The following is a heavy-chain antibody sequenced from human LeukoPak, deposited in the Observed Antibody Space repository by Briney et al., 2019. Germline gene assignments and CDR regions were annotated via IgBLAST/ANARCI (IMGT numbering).Heavy chain of an antibody. CDR2: ISGSGGST. Sequence: SCKASGGTFSSYAMSWVRQAPGKGLEWVSAISGSGGSTYYADSVKGRFTISRDNSKNTLYLQMNSLRAEDTAVYYCAKVGSWSPFAYWGQGTLVTVSS. J-gene: IGHJ4*02. V-gene: IGHV3-23*01. CDR3: AKVGSWSPFAY. CDR1: GGTFSSYA. D-gene: IGHD1-26*01.